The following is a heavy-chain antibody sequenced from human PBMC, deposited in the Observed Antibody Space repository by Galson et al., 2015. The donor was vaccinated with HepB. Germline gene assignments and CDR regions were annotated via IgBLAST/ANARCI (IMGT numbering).Heavy chain of an antibody. Sequence: SLRLSCAASGFTFSSYSMNWVRQAPGKGLEWVSSISSSSSYIYYADSVKGRFTISRDNAKNTLYLQMNSLRAEDTAVYYCARGGPRGGYSPPMDVWGQGTPVTVSS. D-gene: IGHD5-24*01. J-gene: IGHJ6*02. CDR3: ARGGPRGGYSPPMDV. CDR1: GFTFSSYS. CDR2: ISSSSSYI. V-gene: IGHV3-21*01.